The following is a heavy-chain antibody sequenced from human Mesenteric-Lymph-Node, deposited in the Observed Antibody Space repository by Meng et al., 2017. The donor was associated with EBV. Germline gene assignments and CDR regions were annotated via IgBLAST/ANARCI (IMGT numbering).Heavy chain of an antibody. V-gene: IGHV1-69*06. D-gene: IGHD1-1*01. CDR2: IIPLSGTP. J-gene: IGHJ4*01. CDR3: ARDLKHALGTEDY. CDR1: GSTFYTFTSYP. Sequence: GQLGQSGAEVKTPGASVKVSCKAAGSTFYTFTSYPISWVRQAPGQGLEWMGGIIPLSGTPNYAQRFQGRVTFTAYTSTGTAYMELTTLRSDDTAVYFCARDLKHALGTEDYWGHGTLVTVSS.